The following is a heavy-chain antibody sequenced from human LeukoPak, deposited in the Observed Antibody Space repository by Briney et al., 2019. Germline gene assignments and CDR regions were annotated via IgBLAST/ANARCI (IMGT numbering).Heavy chain of an antibody. CDR2: INHSGST. J-gene: IGHJ3*02. D-gene: IGHD3-22*01. V-gene: IGHV4-34*01. CDR1: GGSFSGYY. CDR3: AREYYYDSSGPYPDAFDI. Sequence: SETLSLTCAVYGGSFSGYYWSWIRQPPGKGLEWIGEINHSGSTNYNPSLKSRVTISVDTSKNQFSLKLSSVTAADTAVYYCAREYYYDSSGPYPDAFDIWGQGTMVTVSS.